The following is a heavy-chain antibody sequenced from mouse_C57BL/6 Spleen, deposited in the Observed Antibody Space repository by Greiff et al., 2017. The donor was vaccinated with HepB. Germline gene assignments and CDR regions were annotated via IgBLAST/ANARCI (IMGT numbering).Heavy chain of an antibody. J-gene: IGHJ4*01. Sequence: EVKLQQSGPELVKPGASVKIPCKASGYTFTDYNMDWVKQSHGKSLEWIGDINPNNGGTIYNQKFKGKATLTVDKSSSTAYMELRSLTSEDTAVYYCARNDYDESYYAMDYWGQGTSVTVSS. D-gene: IGHD2-4*01. V-gene: IGHV1-18*01. CDR3: ARNDYDESYYAMDY. CDR2: INPNNGGT. CDR1: GYTFTDYN.